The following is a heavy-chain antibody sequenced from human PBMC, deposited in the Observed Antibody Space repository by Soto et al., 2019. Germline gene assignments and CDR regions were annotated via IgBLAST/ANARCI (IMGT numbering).Heavy chain of an antibody. D-gene: IGHD3-3*01. J-gene: IGHJ5*02. CDR1: GYTFTSYD. CDR3: ASSMGESIPYYDFWSARPSSNWFDP. V-gene: IGHV1-8*02. Sequence: GASVKVSCKASGYTFTSYDINWVRQATGQGLEWMGWMNPNSGNTGYAQKFQGRVTMTRNTSISTAYMELSSLRSEDTAVYYCASSMGESIPYYDFWSARPSSNWFDPWGQGTLVTVSS. CDR2: MNPNSGNT.